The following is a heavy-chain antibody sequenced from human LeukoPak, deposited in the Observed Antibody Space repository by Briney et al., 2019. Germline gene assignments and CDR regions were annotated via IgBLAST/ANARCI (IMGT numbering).Heavy chain of an antibody. CDR3: AKDTTFNYYGSGSYSTLFDY. V-gene: IGHV3-9*01. J-gene: IGHJ4*02. CDR2: ISWNSGSI. CDR1: GFTFDDYA. D-gene: IGHD3-10*01. Sequence: GGSLRLSCAASGFTFDDYAMHWVRQAPGKGLEWVSGISWNSGSIGYADSVKGRFTISRDNAKNSLYLQMNSLRAEDTALYYCAKDTTFNYYGSGSYSTLFDYWGQGTLVTVSS.